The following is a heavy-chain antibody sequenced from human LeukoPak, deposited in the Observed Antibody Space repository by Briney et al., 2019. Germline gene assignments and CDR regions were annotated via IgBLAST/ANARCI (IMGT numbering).Heavy chain of an antibody. Sequence: QPGGSLRLSCAASGFTFSSYEMNWVRQAPGKGLEWVSAISGSGGSTYYADSVKGRFTISRDNSKNTLYLQMNSLRAEDTAVYYCAKDLSERRITMVRGVIKRAQGFDYWGQGTLVTVSS. CDR1: GFTFSSYE. J-gene: IGHJ4*02. D-gene: IGHD3-10*01. V-gene: IGHV3-23*01. CDR2: ISGSGGST. CDR3: AKDLSERRITMVRGVIKRAQGFDY.